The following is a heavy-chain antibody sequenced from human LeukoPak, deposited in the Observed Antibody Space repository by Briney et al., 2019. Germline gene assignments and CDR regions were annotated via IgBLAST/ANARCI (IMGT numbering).Heavy chain of an antibody. CDR3: AREDYDSSGYPRFDY. CDR1: GGSISNYY. V-gene: IGHV4-59*01. J-gene: IGHJ4*02. D-gene: IGHD3-22*01. CDR2: IYYSGST. Sequence: SETLSLTCTVSGGSISNYYWSWIRQPPGKGLEWIGYIYYSGSTNYNPSLKSRVTISVDTSKNQFSLKLSSVTAADTAVYYCAREDYDSSGYPRFDYWGQGALVTVSS.